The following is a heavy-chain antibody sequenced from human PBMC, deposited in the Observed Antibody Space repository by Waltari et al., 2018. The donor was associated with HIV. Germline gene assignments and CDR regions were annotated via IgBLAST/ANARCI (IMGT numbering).Heavy chain of an antibody. CDR3: AKAVGYYDSSGYYYSYFQH. D-gene: IGHD3-22*01. V-gene: IGHV3-9*01. CDR1: GFTFDDYA. CDR2: ISWNSGSI. J-gene: IGHJ1*01. Sequence: EVQLVESGGGLVQPGRSLRLSCAASGFTFDDYAMHWVRQAPGKGLEWVSGISWNSGSIGYADSVKGRFTISRDNAKNSLYLQMNSLRAEDTALYYCAKAVGYYDSSGYYYSYFQHWGQGTLVTVSS.